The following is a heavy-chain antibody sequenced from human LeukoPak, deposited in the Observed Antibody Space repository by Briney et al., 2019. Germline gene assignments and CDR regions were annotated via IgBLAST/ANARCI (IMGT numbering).Heavy chain of an antibody. CDR1: GFTFSNYW. Sequence: GGSLRLSCAASGFTFSNYWMHWARQAPGKGLEWVSRINERATIINYADSVKGRFTISRENARNTRYLQMNSLTAEDTAVYYCVRDLILVWTPGDDFDHWGQGTLVTVSS. V-gene: IGHV3-74*01. J-gene: IGHJ4*02. CDR2: INERATII. D-gene: IGHD3-16*01. CDR3: VRDLILVWTPGDDFDH.